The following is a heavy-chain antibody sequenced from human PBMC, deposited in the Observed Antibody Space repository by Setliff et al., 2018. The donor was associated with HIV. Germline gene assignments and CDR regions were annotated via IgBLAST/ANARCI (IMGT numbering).Heavy chain of an antibody. J-gene: IGHJ4*02. CDR3: AREDSYGSGSYSEYYFDY. CDR1: GGSISSGDYY. V-gene: IGHV4-30-4*08. Sequence: SETLSLTCTVSGGSISSGDYYWSWIRQPLGKGLEWIGYIYYSGSTYYNPSLKSRVTISVDTSKNQFSLKLSSVTAADTAVYYCAREDSYGSGSYSEYYFDYWGQGTLVTVSS. CDR2: IYYSGST. D-gene: IGHD3-10*01.